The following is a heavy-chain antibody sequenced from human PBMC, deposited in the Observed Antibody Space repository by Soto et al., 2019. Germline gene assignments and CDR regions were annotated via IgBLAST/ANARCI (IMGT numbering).Heavy chain of an antibody. J-gene: IGHJ4*02. Sequence: GGSLRLSCAASGFLFSDYAMHWVRQTPGRGPEWLALISFNGINTYYADSVKGRFTISRDNYKNTLYLQMSTLRAEDTAVYYCARDVSGFEYFDLWGQGTLVTVSS. CDR1: GFLFSDYA. D-gene: IGHD3-9*01. CDR2: ISFNGINT. CDR3: ARDVSGFEYFDL. V-gene: IGHV3-30-3*01.